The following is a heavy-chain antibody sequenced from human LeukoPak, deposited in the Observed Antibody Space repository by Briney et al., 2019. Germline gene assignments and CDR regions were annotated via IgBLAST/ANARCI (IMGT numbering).Heavy chain of an antibody. CDR1: GFTFSSYS. CDR2: ISSSSSYI. J-gene: IGHJ4*02. Sequence: KPGGSLRLSCAASGFTFSSYSMNWVRQAPGKGLEWVSSISSSSSYIYYADSVKGRFTISRDNAKNSLYLQMNSLRAEDTAVYYCARDRGDYDILTGYYTSYFDYWGQGTLVTVSS. D-gene: IGHD3-9*01. CDR3: ARDRGDYDILTGYYTSYFDY. V-gene: IGHV3-21*01.